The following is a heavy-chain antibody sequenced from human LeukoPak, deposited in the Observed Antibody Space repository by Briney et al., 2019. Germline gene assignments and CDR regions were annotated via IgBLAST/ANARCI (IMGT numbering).Heavy chain of an antibody. CDR3: ARDLDYFDRSGYYFNGMDY. CDR1: GYTFTKYG. D-gene: IGHD3-22*01. Sequence: GASVKVSCKASGYTFTKYGISWVRQAPGRGLEWMGWINAHNGDTNSTQNLQGRVTLTTDTSTTTAYMELRNLRSDDTAVYYCARDLDYFDRSGYYFNGMDYWGQGTLVTVSS. CDR2: INAHNGDT. V-gene: IGHV1-18*01. J-gene: IGHJ4*02.